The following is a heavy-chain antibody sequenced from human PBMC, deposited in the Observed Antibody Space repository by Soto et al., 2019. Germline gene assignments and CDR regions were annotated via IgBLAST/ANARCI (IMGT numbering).Heavy chain of an antibody. Sequence: SLRLSCAAPGFTFSSYGMHWVRQAPGKGLEWVAVIWYDGSNKYYADSVKGRFTISRDNSKNTLYLQMNSLRAEDTAVYYCARATAAGIPDYYYYGMDVWGQGTTVTVSS. D-gene: IGHD6-13*01. V-gene: IGHV3-33*01. J-gene: IGHJ6*02. CDR3: ARATAAGIPDYYYYGMDV. CDR2: IWYDGSNK. CDR1: GFTFSSYG.